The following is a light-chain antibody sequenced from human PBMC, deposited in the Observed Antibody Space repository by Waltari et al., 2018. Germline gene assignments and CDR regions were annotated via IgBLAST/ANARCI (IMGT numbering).Light chain of an antibody. CDR3: CSSAGNPYV. CDR1: SSDVGAYNF. V-gene: IGLV2-11*01. Sequence: SALTQPRSVSGSPGQSVTISCTGTSSDVGAYNFVSWYQQRPGQAPKLIIYDVNKRPSGVPERFSASTSGNTASLTISGLQPEDEADYHCCSSAGNPYVFGTGTEVTVL. CDR2: DVN. J-gene: IGLJ1*01.